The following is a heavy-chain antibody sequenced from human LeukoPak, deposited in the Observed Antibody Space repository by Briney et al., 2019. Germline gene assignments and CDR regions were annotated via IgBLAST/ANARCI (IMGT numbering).Heavy chain of an antibody. J-gene: IGHJ6*02. CDR2: INHSGST. D-gene: IGHD6-13*01. V-gene: IGHV4-34*01. CDR3: AREGGIAAAGKYYYYGMDV. Sequence: SETLPLTCAVYGGSFSGYYWSWIRQPPGKGLEWIGEINHSGSTNYNPSLKSRVTISVDTSKNQFSLKLSSVTAADTAVYYCAREGGIAAAGKYYYYGMDVWGQGTTVTVSS. CDR1: GGSFSGYY.